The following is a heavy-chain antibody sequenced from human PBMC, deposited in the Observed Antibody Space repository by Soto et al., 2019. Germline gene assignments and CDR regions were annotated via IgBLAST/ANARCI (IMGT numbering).Heavy chain of an antibody. CDR1: GDSVSNNSVA. D-gene: IGHD3-10*01. Sequence: SHTLSRTCAISGDSVSNNSVAWNWVRQSPSRGLEWLGRTYYTSKWHYDCATSVRSRITINPDTSPNHFSLQLTSVSPEDAAVYYCARTLRGRGVKYFDDLGQGTVVTVSS. CDR3: ARTLRGRGVKYFDD. CDR2: TYYTSKWHY. J-gene: IGHJ4*02. V-gene: IGHV6-1*01.